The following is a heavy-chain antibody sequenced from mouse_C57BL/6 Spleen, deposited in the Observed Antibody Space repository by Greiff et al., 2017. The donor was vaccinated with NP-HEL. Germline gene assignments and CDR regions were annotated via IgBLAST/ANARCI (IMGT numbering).Heavy chain of an antibody. CDR3: ARSGGGPLNSFDY. D-gene: IGHD1-1*02. CDR2: IYPGDGDT. J-gene: IGHJ2*01. CDR1: GYAFSSSW. Sequence: VQLQESGPELVKPGASVKISCKASGYAFSSSWMNWVKQRPGKGLEWIGRIYPGDGDTNYNGKFKGKATLTADKSSSTAYMQLSSLTSEDSAVYFCARSGGGPLNSFDYWGQGTTLTVSS. V-gene: IGHV1-82*01.